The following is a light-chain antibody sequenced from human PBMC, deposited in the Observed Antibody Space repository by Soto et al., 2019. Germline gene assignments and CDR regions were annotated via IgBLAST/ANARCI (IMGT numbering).Light chain of an antibody. CDR1: TGTLTSGHF. CDR2: DTS. V-gene: IGLV7-46*01. J-gene: IGLJ3*02. Sequence: QAVVTQEPSLTVSPGGTVTLTCDSSTGTLTSGHFPYWFQQKPGQAPRALIFDTSNKHSWTPARFSGSLLGGKAALTLSGALPEDEADYYCLSYTSANTRVFGGGTKLTVL. CDR3: LSYTSANTRV.